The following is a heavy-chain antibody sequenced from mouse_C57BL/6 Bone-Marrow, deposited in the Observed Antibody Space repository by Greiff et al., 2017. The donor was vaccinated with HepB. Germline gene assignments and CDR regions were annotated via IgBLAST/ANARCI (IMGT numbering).Heavy chain of an antibody. J-gene: IGHJ1*03. CDR3: TVYYGSNPWYFDV. D-gene: IGHD1-1*01. V-gene: IGHV14-1*01. CDR1: GFNFKDYY. CDR2: IDPEDGDT. Sequence: VQLQQSGAELVRPGASVKLSCTASGFNFKDYYMHWVKQRPEQGLEWIGRIDPEDGDTEYAPKFKGKATMTADTSSNAAYLQLSSLTSRDTAVYYCTVYYGSNPWYFDVWGTGTTVTVSS.